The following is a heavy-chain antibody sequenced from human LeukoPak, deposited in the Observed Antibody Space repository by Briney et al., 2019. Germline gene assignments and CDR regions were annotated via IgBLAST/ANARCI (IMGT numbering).Heavy chain of an antibody. V-gene: IGHV1-69*13. J-gene: IGHJ5*02. Sequence: SVKVSCKASGYTFTSYGISWVRQAPGQGLEWMGGIIPIFGTANYAQKFQGRVTITADESTSTAYMELSSLRSEDTAVYYCAREKIAAAANWFDPWGQGTLVTVSS. D-gene: IGHD6-13*01. CDR2: IIPIFGTA. CDR1: GYTFTSYG. CDR3: AREKIAAAANWFDP.